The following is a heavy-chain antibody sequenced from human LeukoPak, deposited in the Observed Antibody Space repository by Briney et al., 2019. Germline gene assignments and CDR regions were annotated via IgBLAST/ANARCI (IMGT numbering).Heavy chain of an antibody. V-gene: IGHV1-69*13. Sequence: SVKVSCKASGGTFSSYAISWVRQAPGQGLEWMGGIIPIFGTANYAQEFQGRVTITADESTSTAYMELSSLRSEDTAVYYCARGEKFITIFGVVINNWLDPWGQGTLVTVSS. CDR1: GGTFSSYA. J-gene: IGHJ5*02. CDR3: ARGEKFITIFGVVINNWLDP. D-gene: IGHD3-3*01. CDR2: IIPIFGTA.